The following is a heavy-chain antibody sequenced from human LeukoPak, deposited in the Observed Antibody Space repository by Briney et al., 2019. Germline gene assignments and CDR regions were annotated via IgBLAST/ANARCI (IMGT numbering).Heavy chain of an antibody. D-gene: IGHD3-3*01. CDR1: GFTFSSYG. CDR3: ARGRIRTIFGVVSRTDDAFDI. CDR2: ISYDGSNK. V-gene: IGHV3-30*19. Sequence: PGGSLRLSCAASGFTFSSYGMHWVRQAPGKGLEWVAVISYDGSNKYYADSVKGRFTISRDNSKNTLYLQMNSLRAEDTAVYYCARGRIRTIFGVVSRTDDAFDIWGQGTMVTVSS. J-gene: IGHJ3*02.